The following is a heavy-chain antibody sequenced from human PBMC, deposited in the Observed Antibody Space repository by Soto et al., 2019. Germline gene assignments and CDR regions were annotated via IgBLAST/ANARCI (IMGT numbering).Heavy chain of an antibody. V-gene: IGHV3-23*01. J-gene: IGHJ4*02. Sequence: EVQLLESGGGLVQPGGSLRLSCAASGFTFSTYAMSWVRQAPGKGLEWVSGISGSGGSTYYADSVKGRFTISRDNSQSTLYLQVISLRAEDTALYYCAKDMYYYGTDGAPFDYWGQGPLVTVSS. CDR2: ISGSGGST. D-gene: IGHD3-10*01. CDR3: AKDMYYYGTDGAPFDY. CDR1: GFTFSTYA.